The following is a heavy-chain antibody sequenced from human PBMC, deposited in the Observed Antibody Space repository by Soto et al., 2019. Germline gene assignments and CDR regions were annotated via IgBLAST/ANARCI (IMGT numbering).Heavy chain of an antibody. Sequence: QVQLVQSGAEVKKPGASVKVSCKASGYTFTSYAMHWVRQAPGQRLEWMGWINAGNGNTKYSQKFQGRVTITRDTSASTAYMELSSLRSEDTAVYYCARTRSGRNYYYYGMDVCGQGTTVTVSS. V-gene: IGHV1-3*01. J-gene: IGHJ6*02. D-gene: IGHD2-15*01. CDR1: GYTFTSYA. CDR3: ARTRSGRNYYYYGMDV. CDR2: INAGNGNT.